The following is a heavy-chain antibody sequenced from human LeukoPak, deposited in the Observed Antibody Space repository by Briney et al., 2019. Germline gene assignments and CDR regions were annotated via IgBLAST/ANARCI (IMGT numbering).Heavy chain of an antibody. D-gene: IGHD3-10*01. Sequence: SETLSLTCAVSGYSTSSGYYWGWIRQPPGKGLEWIGSIYHSGSTYYNPSLKSRVTISVDTSKNQFSLKLSSVTAADTAVYYCARETGYYGSGSGIDYWGQGTLVTVSS. CDR2: IYHSGST. CDR1: GYSTSSGYY. V-gene: IGHV4-38-2*02. CDR3: ARETGYYGSGSGIDY. J-gene: IGHJ4*02.